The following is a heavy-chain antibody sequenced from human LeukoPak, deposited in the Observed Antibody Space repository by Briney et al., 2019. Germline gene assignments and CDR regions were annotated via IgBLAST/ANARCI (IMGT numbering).Heavy chain of an antibody. Sequence: ASVKVSCKASGYTFTSYGISWVRQAPGQGLEWMGLISAYDGNTNYAQKLQGRVTMTTYTSTTTAYMELRSLRSDDTAVYYCARDRQHLVRGIAVAGPFDTWGQGTLVTVSS. CDR3: ARDRQHLVRGIAVAGPFDT. CDR2: ISAYDGNT. J-gene: IGHJ5*02. V-gene: IGHV1-18*01. CDR1: GYTFTSYG. D-gene: IGHD6-19*01.